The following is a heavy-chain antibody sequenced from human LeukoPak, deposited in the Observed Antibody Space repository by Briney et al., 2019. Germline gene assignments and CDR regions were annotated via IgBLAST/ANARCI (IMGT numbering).Heavy chain of an antibody. CDR1: GFTFSSYE. J-gene: IGHJ4*02. V-gene: IGHV3-48*03. CDR3: ARALTGTTDY. Sequence: PGGSLRLSCAASGFTFSSYEMNWVRQAPGKGLEWVSYISSSGSTIYYADSVKGRFTISRDNAKNSLYLQMNSLRAEDTAVYYCARALTGTTDYWGQGTLVTVSP. D-gene: IGHD1-7*01. CDR2: ISSSGSTI.